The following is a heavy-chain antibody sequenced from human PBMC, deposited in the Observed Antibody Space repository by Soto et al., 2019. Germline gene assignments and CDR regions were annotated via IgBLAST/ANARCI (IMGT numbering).Heavy chain of an antibody. CDR2: ISYDGSNK. D-gene: IGHD2-2*01. V-gene: IGHV3-30-3*01. CDR3: AREVPATAGYYFDY. Sequence: GGSLRLSCAASGFTFSSYAMHWVRQAPGKGLEWVAVISYDGSNKYYADSVKGRFTISRDNSKNTLYLQMNSLRAEDTAVYYCAREVPATAGYYFDYWGQGTLVTVSS. CDR1: GFTFSSYA. J-gene: IGHJ4*02.